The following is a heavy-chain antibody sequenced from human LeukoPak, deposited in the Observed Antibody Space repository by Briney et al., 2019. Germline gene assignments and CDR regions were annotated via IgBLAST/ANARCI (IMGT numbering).Heavy chain of an antibody. D-gene: IGHD3-10*01. Sequence: PGGSLRLSCAASGFTFSSYAMSWVRQAPGKGLEWVSAISGSGGSTYYADSVKGRFTISRDNSKNTLYLQMNSLRAEDTAVYYCAKWGGYYGSGRLDDYWGQGTLVTVSS. CDR2: ISGSGGST. CDR3: AKWGGYYGSGRLDDY. CDR1: GFTFSSYA. V-gene: IGHV3-23*01. J-gene: IGHJ4*02.